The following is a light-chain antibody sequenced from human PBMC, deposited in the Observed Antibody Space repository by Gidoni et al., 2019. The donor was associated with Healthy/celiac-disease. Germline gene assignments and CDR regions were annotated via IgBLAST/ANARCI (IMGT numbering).Light chain of an antibody. J-gene: IGKJ2*01. V-gene: IGKV4-1*01. CDR1: QSVLYSSNNKNY. Sequence: IVMTQSPDALAVSLGERATINCKSSQSVLYSSNNKNYLAWYQQKPGQPPKLHIYWASTRESGVPDRFSGSGSGTDFTLTISSLQTEDVAVYYCQQYYSTPNTFGQGTKLEIK. CDR3: QQYYSTPNT. CDR2: WAS.